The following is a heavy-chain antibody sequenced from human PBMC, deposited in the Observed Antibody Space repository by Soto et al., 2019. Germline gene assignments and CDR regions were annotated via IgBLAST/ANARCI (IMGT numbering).Heavy chain of an antibody. D-gene: IGHD3-22*01. J-gene: IGHJ5*02. CDR3: ARDMVHYYDSSQGWFDP. CDR2: ISYDGSNK. V-gene: IGHV3-30-3*01. CDR1: GVTFCSYA. Sequence: PGGSPGLSCAASGVTFCSYAMHGVRKATGKGLEWVAVISYDGSNKYYADSVKGRFTISRDNSKNTLYLQMNSLRAEDTAVYYCARDMVHYYDSSQGWFDPWGQGTLVTVSS.